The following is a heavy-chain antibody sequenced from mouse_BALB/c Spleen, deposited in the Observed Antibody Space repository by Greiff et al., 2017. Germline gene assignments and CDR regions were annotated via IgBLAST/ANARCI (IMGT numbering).Heavy chain of an antibody. D-gene: IGHD1-1*01. CDR1: GFTFSSFG. J-gene: IGHJ4*01. CDR2: ISSGSSTI. CDR3: ARRFTTVVAYYAMDY. V-gene: IGHV5-17*02. Sequence: EVQLQESGGGLVQPGGSRKLSCAASGFTFSSFGMHWVRQAPEKGLEWVAYISSGSSTIYYADTVKGRFTISRDNPKNTLFLQMTSLRSEDTAMYYCARRFTTVVAYYAMDYWGQGTSVTVSS.